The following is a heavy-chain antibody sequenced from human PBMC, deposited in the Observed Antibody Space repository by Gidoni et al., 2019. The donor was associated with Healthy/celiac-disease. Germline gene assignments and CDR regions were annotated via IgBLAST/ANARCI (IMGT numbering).Heavy chain of an antibody. CDR1: GFTFSSYS. D-gene: IGHD3-9*01. Sequence: EVQLVESGGGLVQPGGSLRLSCAASGFTFSSYSRNWVRPAPGKGLEWVSYIRSSSSTIYYADSVKGRFTISRDNAKNSLYLQMNSLRDEDTAVYYCARDLRYFDWNHDAFDIWGQGTMVTVSS. V-gene: IGHV3-48*02. CDR3: ARDLRYFDWNHDAFDI. J-gene: IGHJ3*02. CDR2: IRSSSSTI.